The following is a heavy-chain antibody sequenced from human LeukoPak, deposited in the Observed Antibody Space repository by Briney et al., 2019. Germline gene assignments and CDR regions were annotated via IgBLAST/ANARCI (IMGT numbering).Heavy chain of an antibody. CDR3: AKRGIVIRVILVGFHKAAYYFDS. CDR2: IYDSGGST. CDR1: GFTFDDYG. Sequence: GGSLRLSCAASGFTFDDYGMSWVRQAPGKGLEWVAGIYDSGGSTSYADSVKGRFTISRDNPRNTLYLQMNSLRAEDTAVYFCAKRGIVIRVILVGFHKAAYYFDSWGQGALVTVSS. J-gene: IGHJ4*02. D-gene: IGHD3-16*01. V-gene: IGHV3-23*01.